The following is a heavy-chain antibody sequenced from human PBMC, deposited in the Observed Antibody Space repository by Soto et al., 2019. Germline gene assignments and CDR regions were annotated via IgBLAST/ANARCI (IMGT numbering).Heavy chain of an antibody. V-gene: IGHV3-23*01. Sequence: GGSLRLSCAASEFSFDNYAMSRVRQAPGKGLEWVSSITYTGVSTYYADSVKGRFTISRDNSKDTLYLQMNSLRAEDTAVYYCAKASVWYPYFDSWGQGTLVTVSS. D-gene: IGHD6-13*01. CDR2: ITYTGVST. CDR1: EFSFDNYA. CDR3: AKASVWYPYFDS. J-gene: IGHJ4*02.